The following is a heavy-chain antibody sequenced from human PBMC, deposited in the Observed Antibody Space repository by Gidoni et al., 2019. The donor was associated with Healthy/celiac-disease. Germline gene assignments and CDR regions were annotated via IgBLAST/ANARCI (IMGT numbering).Heavy chain of an antibody. CDR1: VALFTIYA. CDR2: IMPIFGTA. Sequence: VQLVQSVAELTKPRSSVKVSRQASVALFTIYAITWLQQAPGQGREWMGGIMPIFGTANYAQKFQGRVTITADESTSTAYMELSSLRSEDTAGYYCARALVYGSGSYFPFDYWGQGTLVTVSS. V-gene: IGHV1-69*01. CDR3: ARALVYGSGSYFPFDY. J-gene: IGHJ4*02. D-gene: IGHD3-10*01.